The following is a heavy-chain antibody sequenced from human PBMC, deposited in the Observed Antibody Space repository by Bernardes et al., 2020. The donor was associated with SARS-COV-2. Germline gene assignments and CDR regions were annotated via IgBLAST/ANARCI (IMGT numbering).Heavy chain of an antibody. CDR1: GGSISSYY. J-gene: IGHJ4*02. CDR3: AREGARNYDILTGYTRPYYFDY. Sequence: SETLSLTCTVSGGSISSYYWSWIRKPPGKGLEWIGYIYYSGSTNYNPSLKSRVTISVDTSKNQFSLKLSSVTAADTAVYYCAREGARNYDILTGYTRPYYFDYWGQGTLVTVSS. D-gene: IGHD3-9*01. V-gene: IGHV4-59*01. CDR2: IYYSGST.